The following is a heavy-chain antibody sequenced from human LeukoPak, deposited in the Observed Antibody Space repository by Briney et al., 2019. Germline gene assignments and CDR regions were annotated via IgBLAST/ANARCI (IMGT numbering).Heavy chain of an antibody. CDR3: ASRRDGPYGQMT. D-gene: IGHD3-10*01. CDR1: GFTFSGFW. Sequence: PGGSLRLSCAVSGFTFSGFWMSWSRQAPGKGLEWVASINSDGSEGYYADVVKGRFTISRDSAKNTLFLQMNSLRAEDTAVYYCASRRDGPYGQMTWGQGVLVTVSS. CDR2: INSDGSEG. J-gene: IGHJ4*02. V-gene: IGHV3-7*01.